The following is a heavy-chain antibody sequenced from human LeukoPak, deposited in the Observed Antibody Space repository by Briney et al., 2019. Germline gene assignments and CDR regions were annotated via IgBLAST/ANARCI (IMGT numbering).Heavy chain of an antibody. CDR3: SAVVPTAIGSSFDY. V-gene: IGHV3-48*03. Sequence: QPGGSLRLSCAASGFTFSNFEMNRVRQAPGKGLEWVSYISSSGSTIYYADSVKGRFTTSRDNAKNSLYLQMHSLRAEDTAVYYCSAVVPTAIGSSFDYWGQGTLVTVSS. D-gene: IGHD2-2*02. J-gene: IGHJ4*02. CDR2: ISSSGSTI. CDR1: GFTFSNFE.